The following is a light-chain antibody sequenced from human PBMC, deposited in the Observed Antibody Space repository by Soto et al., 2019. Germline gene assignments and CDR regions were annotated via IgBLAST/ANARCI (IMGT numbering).Light chain of an antibody. CDR2: DAS. Sequence: EIVLTQSPATLSLSPGERVTLSCRASQSVSSYFAWYQQKPGLAPRLLIYDASTRAAGIPARFSGSESGTDSALTITGPEGDAFAVYCYQPRSEWPLTFGGGTKVESK. CDR3: QPRSEWPLT. CDR1: QSVSSY. V-gene: IGKV3-11*01. J-gene: IGKJ4*01.